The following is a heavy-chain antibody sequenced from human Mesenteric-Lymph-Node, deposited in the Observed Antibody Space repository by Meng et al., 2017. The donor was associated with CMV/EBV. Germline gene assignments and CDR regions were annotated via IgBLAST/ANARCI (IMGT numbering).Heavy chain of an antibody. D-gene: IGHD2-2*02. CDR2: INPNSGGT. V-gene: IGHV1-2*02. J-gene: IGHJ6*02. CDR1: GYTFTGYY. Sequence: ASVKVSCKASGYTFTGYYMHWVRQAPGQGLEWMGWINPNSGGTNYAQKFQGRVTMTRDTSISTAYMTLSRLRSDDTAVYYCATSSTGDCSSTSCYRPVGYYYYGMDVWGQGTTVTVSS. CDR3: ATSSTGDCSSTSCYRPVGYYYYGMDV.